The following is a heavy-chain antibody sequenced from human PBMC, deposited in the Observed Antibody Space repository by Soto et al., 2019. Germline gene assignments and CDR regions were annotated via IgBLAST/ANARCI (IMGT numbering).Heavy chain of an antibody. D-gene: IGHD3-22*01. V-gene: IGHV1-58*01. Sequence: GASVKVSCKASGFTFTSSAVQWVRQARGQRLEWIGWIVVGSGNTNYAQKFQERVTITRDMSTSTAYMELSSLRSEDTAVYYCAADYYDSSGYYLTNAFDIWGQGTLVTVSS. J-gene: IGHJ3*02. CDR1: GFTFTSSA. CDR3: AADYYDSSGYYLTNAFDI. CDR2: IVVGSGNT.